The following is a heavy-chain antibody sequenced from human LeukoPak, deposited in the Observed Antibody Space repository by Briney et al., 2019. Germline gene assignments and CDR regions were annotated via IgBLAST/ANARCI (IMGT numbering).Heavy chain of an antibody. J-gene: IGHJ4*02. CDR1: GGSFSGYY. V-gene: IGHV4-34*01. CDR3: ARGPPLRYCSSTSCREWDY. CDR2: INHSGST. Sequence: SSETLSLTCAVYGGSFSGYYWGWIRQPPGKGLEWIGEINHSGSTNYNPSLKSRVTISVDTSKNQFSLKLSSVTAADTAVYYCARGPPLRYCSSTSCREWDYWGQGTLVTVSS. D-gene: IGHD2-2*01.